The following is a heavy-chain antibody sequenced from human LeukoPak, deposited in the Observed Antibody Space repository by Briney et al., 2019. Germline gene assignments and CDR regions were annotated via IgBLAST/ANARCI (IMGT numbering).Heavy chain of an antibody. CDR1: GGSFSGYY. Sequence: SETLSLTCAVYGGSFSGYYWSWIRQPPGKGLEWIGEINHSGSTNYNPSLKSRVTISVDTPKNQFSLKLSSVTAADTAVYYCARAALRWFGDPGLDYWGQGTLVTVSS. J-gene: IGHJ4*02. CDR2: INHSGST. CDR3: ARAALRWFGDPGLDY. V-gene: IGHV4-34*01. D-gene: IGHD3-10*01.